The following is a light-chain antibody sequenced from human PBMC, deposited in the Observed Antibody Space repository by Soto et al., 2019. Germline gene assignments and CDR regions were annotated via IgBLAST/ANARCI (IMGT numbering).Light chain of an antibody. Sequence: DIPMTQSPSTPSASVGDGGTITFRASQSVSSWLAWFQQKPGRAPKLLIHKASTLESGVPSRFSGSGSGAEFSLTISSLQPDDFATYYCQQYNSYPWTFGQGTKVDIK. CDR1: QSVSSW. V-gene: IGKV1-5*03. CDR2: KAS. CDR3: QQYNSYPWT. J-gene: IGKJ1*01.